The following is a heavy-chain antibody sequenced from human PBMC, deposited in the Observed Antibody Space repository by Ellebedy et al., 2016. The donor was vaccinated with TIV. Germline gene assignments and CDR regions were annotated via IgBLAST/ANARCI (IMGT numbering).Heavy chain of an antibody. J-gene: IGHJ3*02. Sequence: AASVQVSCKASGGTFSSYAISWVRQAPGQGLEWMGGIIPIFGTANYAQKFQGRVTITADESTSTAYMELSSLRSEDTAVYYCARDVTSGAFDIWGQGTMVTVSS. CDR1: GGTFSSYA. CDR2: IIPIFGTA. V-gene: IGHV1-69*13. CDR3: ARDVTSGAFDI. D-gene: IGHD6-19*01.